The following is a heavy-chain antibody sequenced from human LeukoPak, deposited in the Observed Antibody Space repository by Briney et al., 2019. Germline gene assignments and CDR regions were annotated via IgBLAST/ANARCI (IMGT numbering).Heavy chain of an antibody. J-gene: IGHJ6*02. CDR3: ARDDAGYCSGGSCDDRYYYYGMDV. CDR2: IIPILVIA. CDR1: GGTFSSYA. V-gene: IGHV1-69*04. Sequence: SVKVSCKASGGTFSSYAISCGREAPGQGLEWRGRIIPILVIANYAQKFQGRVTITADKSTSTAYMELSSLRSEDTAVYYCARDDAGYCSGGSCDDRYYYYGMDVWGQGTTVTVSS. D-gene: IGHD2-15*01.